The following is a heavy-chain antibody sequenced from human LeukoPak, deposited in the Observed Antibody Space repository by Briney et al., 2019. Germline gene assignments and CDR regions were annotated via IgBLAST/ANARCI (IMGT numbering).Heavy chain of an antibody. D-gene: IGHD3-22*01. Sequence: GGSLRLSCAASGFTFSIYAMSWVRQAPGKGLQWVSSITSSGDGTYYADSVKGRFTISRDNYENTLYLQMNSLRVEDTAVYFCAKGRPNYYGSNGHYYRRDGDYWGQGTLVTVSS. V-gene: IGHV3-23*01. CDR2: ITSSGDGT. J-gene: IGHJ4*02. CDR3: AKGRPNYYGSNGHYYRRDGDY. CDR1: GFTFSIYA.